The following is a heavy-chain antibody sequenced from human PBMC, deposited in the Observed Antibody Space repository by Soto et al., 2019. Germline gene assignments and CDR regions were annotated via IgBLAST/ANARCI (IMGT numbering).Heavy chain of an antibody. CDR2: INPSGGST. CDR3: ASGGSSGRIVGYYFDY. CDR1: GYTFTSYY. J-gene: IGHJ4*02. V-gene: IGHV1-46*01. Sequence: QVQLVQSGAEVKKPGASVKVSCKASGYTFTSYYMHWVRQAPGQGLEWMGIINPSGGSTSYAQKFQGRVTMTRDTSTRTVYMELSSLRSDDTAVYYCASGGSSGRIVGYYFDYWGQGTLVTVSS. D-gene: IGHD3-22*01.